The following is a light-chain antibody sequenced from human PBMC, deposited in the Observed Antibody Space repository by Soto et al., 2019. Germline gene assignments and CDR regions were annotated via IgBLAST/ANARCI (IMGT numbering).Light chain of an antibody. V-gene: IGKV3-15*01. CDR3: QQYNNWPWT. Sequence: ETVMTQSPATLSVSPGERATLSCRASQSININLAWYQQKPGQAPRLLIYGESARATGIPARFSGTGSGTEFTLTISSLRSEDFADYYCQQYNNWPWTFGQGTKVEIK. CDR2: GES. J-gene: IGKJ1*01. CDR1: QSININ.